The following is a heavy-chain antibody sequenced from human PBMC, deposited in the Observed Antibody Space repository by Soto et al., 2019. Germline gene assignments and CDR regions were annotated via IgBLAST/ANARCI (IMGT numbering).Heavy chain of an antibody. CDR2: IFLTGNI. V-gene: IGHV4-38-2*02. D-gene: IGHD2-21*02. J-gene: IGHJ5*02. CDR3: ARDPGAIVTTMGWFAT. CDR1: GSSISNGYC. Sequence: SETLSPPCAVPGSSISNGYCWGWVRQPPGKGREWIASIFLTGNIYYNPSFESRVTISTDTSSNPFSLKLTSVTAADRAAYYCARDPGAIVTTMGWFATWGQGTLVTVSS.